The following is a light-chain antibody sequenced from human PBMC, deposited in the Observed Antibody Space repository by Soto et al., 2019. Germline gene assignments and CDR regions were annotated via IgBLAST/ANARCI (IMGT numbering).Light chain of an antibody. CDR3: CSYAGSYV. Sequence: QSALTQPRSVSGSPGQSVTISCTVTSSDVGGYNYVSWYQQHPGKAPKLMIYDVSKRPSGVPDRFSGSKSGNTASLTISGLQAEDEADSYCCSYAGSYVFGTGTKVTVL. J-gene: IGLJ1*01. V-gene: IGLV2-11*01. CDR2: DVS. CDR1: SSDVGGYNY.